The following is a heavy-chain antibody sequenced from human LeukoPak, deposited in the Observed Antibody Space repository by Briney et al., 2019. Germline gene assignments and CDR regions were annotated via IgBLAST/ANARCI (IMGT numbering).Heavy chain of an antibody. V-gene: IGHV4-61*02. D-gene: IGHD6-19*01. CDR1: GGSISSGGFY. CDR2: IYPTGNT. J-gene: IGHJ4*02. CDR3: AREYSSGYHYFDY. Sequence: SETLSLTCTVSGGSISSGGFYWRWIRQPAGKGLEWIGRIYPTGNTDYNPSLRNRVTISVDMSENQFSLKVSSVTATDTAVYYCAREYSSGYHYFDYWGQGTLVTVSS.